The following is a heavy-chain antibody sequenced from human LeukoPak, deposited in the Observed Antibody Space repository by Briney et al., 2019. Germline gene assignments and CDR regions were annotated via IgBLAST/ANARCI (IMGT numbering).Heavy chain of an antibody. Sequence: GGSLRLSCAASGFTFSNYDMHWVRQATGKGLEWVSGIGTAGDIYYPGSVKGRFTISRENAKNSLYLQMNSLRAGDTAVYYCAREGLNWNDVGWIDYWGQGTLVTISS. J-gene: IGHJ4*02. CDR2: IGTAGDI. D-gene: IGHD1-1*01. CDR3: AREGLNWNDVGWIDY. CDR1: GFTFSNYD. V-gene: IGHV3-13*01.